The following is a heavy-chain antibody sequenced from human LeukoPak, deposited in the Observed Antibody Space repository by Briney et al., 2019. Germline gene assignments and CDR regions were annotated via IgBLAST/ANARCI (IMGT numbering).Heavy chain of an antibody. V-gene: IGHV1-18*01. J-gene: IGHJ4*02. CDR2: ISAYNGNT. D-gene: IGHD5-24*01. CDR3: ASQDGYTIDY. Sequence: ASVKVSCKASGYTFTSYGISWVRQAPGQGLEWMGWISAYNGNTNYAQKFQGRVTITADESTSTAYMELSSLRSEDTAVYYCASQDGYTIDYWGQGTLVTVSS. CDR1: GYTFTSYG.